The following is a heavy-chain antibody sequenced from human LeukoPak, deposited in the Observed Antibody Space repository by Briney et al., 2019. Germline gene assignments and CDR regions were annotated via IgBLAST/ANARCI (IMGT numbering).Heavy chain of an antibody. V-gene: IGHV4-34*01. D-gene: IGHD1-1*01. Sequence: SETLSLTCAVYVRSFSTYHWSWIRQSPGKGREWIAEINHRGDTNYNPSVKSRVTISVDTSKNPFSLRLISLTAADTAVYYCARGPTISETGYFDYWGQGTLVTVSS. CDR1: VRSFSTYH. CDR2: INHRGDT. CDR3: ARGPTISETGYFDY. J-gene: IGHJ4*03.